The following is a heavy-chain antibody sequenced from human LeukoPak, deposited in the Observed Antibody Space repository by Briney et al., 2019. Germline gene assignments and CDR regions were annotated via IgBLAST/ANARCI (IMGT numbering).Heavy chain of an antibody. V-gene: IGHV4-39*07. Sequence: SETLSLTCAVSGGSISSGVNYWSWIRQPAGKGLEYIGRIYYSGSTYYNPSLKSRVTISVDTSKNQFSLKLSSVTAADTAVYYCARSYCSGGSCYSGYYYYYYMGVWGKGTTVTVSS. CDR3: ARSYCSGGSCYSGYYYYYYMGV. J-gene: IGHJ6*03. CDR1: GGSISSGVNY. CDR2: IYYSGST. D-gene: IGHD2-15*01.